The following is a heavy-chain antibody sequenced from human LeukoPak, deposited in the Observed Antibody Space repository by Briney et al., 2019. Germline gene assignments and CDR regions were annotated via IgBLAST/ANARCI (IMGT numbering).Heavy chain of an antibody. D-gene: IGHD7-27*01. J-gene: IGHJ6*03. CDR1: GFTFSSYS. V-gene: IGHV3-21*01. CDR3: ARGQLRVIALGMGYYYYYMDV. CDR2: ISSSSSYI. Sequence: GGSLRLSCAASGFTFSSYSMNWVRQAPGKGLEWVSSISSSSSYIYYADSVKGRFTISRDNAKNSLYLQMNSLRAEDTAVYYCARGQLRVIALGMGYYYYYMDVWGKGTTVTVSS.